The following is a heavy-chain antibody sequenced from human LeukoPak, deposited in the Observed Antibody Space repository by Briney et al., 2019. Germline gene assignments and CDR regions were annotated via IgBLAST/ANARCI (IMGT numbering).Heavy chain of an antibody. D-gene: IGHD6-19*01. CDR2: MYYTRNS. J-gene: IGHJ4*02. CDR3: ARAQGGLGFDY. CDR1: GGSIYSSSYY. Sequence: SETLSLTCTVSGGSIYSSSYYWGCIRQTPGKGPEWIGSMYYTRNSFYNPSLKSRVTISVDTSKNQFSLNLSSVTAADTAVYYCARAQGGLGFDYWGQGTLVTVSS. V-gene: IGHV4-39*07.